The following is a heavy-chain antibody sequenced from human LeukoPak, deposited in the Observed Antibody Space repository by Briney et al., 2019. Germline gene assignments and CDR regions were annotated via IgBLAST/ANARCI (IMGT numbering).Heavy chain of an antibody. Sequence: PGTSLRLSCAASGFTFSSYGMHWVRQAPGKGLEWVAVIWYDGSNKYYADSVKGRFTISRDNSKNTLYLQMNSLRAEDTAVYYCARDKDYYDSSGYLEYWGQGTLVTVSS. CDR3: ARDKDYYDSSGYLEY. CDR2: IWYDGSNK. J-gene: IGHJ4*02. V-gene: IGHV3-33*01. D-gene: IGHD3-22*01. CDR1: GFTFSSYG.